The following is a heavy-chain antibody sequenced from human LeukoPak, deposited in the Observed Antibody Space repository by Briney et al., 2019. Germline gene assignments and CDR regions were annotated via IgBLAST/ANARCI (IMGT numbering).Heavy chain of an antibody. J-gene: IGHJ1*01. CDR2: IYYSGTT. D-gene: IGHD2-8*02. V-gene: IGHV4-59*08. Sequence: SETLSLTCTVSGGSISSYYWSWIRQPPGKTLQWSGYIYYSGTTNYNPSLKSRVTMSVDTSKNQFSLKLNSTTAADTAVYYCARHGTVAGPCQHWGQGTVVAVSS. CDR3: ARHGTVAGPCQH. CDR1: GGSISSYY.